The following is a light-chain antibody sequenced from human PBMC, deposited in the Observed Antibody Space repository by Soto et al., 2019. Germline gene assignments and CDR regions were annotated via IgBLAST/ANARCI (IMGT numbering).Light chain of an antibody. CDR1: SNDIGDYNS. J-gene: IGLJ3*02. CDR2: EVS. Sequence: QSVLTQPASVSGSPGQSITISCTGTSNDIGDYNSVSWYQQHPGKAPKLMIYEVSNRPSGVSNRFSGCKSGNTASLTISGLQAADEADYYCSSYTTTSPLEVFGGGTKVTVL. V-gene: IGLV2-14*01. CDR3: SSYTTTSPLEV.